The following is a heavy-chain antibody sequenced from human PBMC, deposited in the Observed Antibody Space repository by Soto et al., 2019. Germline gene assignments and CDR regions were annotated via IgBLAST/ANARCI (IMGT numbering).Heavy chain of an antibody. CDR2: IKQDGSEK. V-gene: IGHV3-7*01. J-gene: IGHJ4*02. CDR1: GFTFSSSW. D-gene: IGHD3-22*01. CDR3: ARRYYYDSSGYGYFDY. Sequence: EVQLVESGGGLAQPGGSLRLSCAASGFTFSSSWMSWVRQAPGKGLEWVANIKQDGSEKYYVDSVKGRFTISRDNAKNSLYLQMNSLGAEDTAVYYCARRYYYDSSGYGYFDYWGQGTLVTVSS.